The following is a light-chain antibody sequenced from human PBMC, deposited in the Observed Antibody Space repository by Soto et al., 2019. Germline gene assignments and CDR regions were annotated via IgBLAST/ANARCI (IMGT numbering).Light chain of an antibody. Sequence: DIQMTQSPSSLSASVGDRVTITCQASQDISNYLNWYQQKPGKAPKILIYDASALEAGVPSRFSGGGSETHFTLTISSLQAEDVATYYCQQFDNLPLTFGGGTKVEIK. CDR1: QDISNY. J-gene: IGKJ4*01. V-gene: IGKV1-33*01. CDR3: QQFDNLPLT. CDR2: DAS.